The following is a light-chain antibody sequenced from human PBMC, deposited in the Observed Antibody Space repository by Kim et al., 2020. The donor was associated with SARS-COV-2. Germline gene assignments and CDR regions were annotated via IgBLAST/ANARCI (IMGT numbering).Light chain of an antibody. Sequence: EIVMTQSPATLSVSPGERATLSCRASQSVSSNLAWYQQKPGQAPRLLIYGASTRATGIPARFSGSGSGTEFNLTISSLQSEDFAVYYCQQYNNWPTYTSGQGTKLAI. CDR1: QSVSSN. CDR2: GAS. CDR3: QQYNNWPTYT. V-gene: IGKV3-15*01. J-gene: IGKJ2*01.